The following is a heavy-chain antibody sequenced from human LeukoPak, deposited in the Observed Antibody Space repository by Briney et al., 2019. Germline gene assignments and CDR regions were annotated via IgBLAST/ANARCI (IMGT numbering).Heavy chain of an antibody. D-gene: IGHD6-19*01. CDR1: DYTFTSYG. CDR2: ISAYNGNT. J-gene: IGHJ4*02. Sequence: ASVKVSCKPLDYTFTSYGISWVRQAPGQGLEWMGWISAYNGNTNYAQKLQGRVTMTTDTSTSTAYMELRSLRSDDTAVYYCARIAVAGSFDYWGQGTLVTVSS. V-gene: IGHV1-18*01. CDR3: ARIAVAGSFDY.